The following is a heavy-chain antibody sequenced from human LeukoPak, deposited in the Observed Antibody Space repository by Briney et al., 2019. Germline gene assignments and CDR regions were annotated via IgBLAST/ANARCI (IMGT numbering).Heavy chain of an antibody. Sequence: SGGSLRLSCAASGFTFSSYSMNWVRQAPGKGLEWVSSISSSSSYIYYADSVKGRFTISRDNAKNSLYLQMNSLRAEDTAVYYCARNTDQLHYGMDVWGQGTTVTVSS. D-gene: IGHD2-2*01. J-gene: IGHJ6*02. CDR3: ARNTDQLHYGMDV. V-gene: IGHV3-21*04. CDR2: ISSSSSYI. CDR1: GFTFSSYS.